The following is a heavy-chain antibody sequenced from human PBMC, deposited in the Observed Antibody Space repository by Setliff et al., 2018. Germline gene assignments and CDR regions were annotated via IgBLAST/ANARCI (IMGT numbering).Heavy chain of an antibody. D-gene: IGHD4-17*01. CDR2: LTASGDTT. V-gene: IGHV3-23*01. J-gene: IGHJ4*02. Sequence: LRLSCAASGFSFSSYAMSWVRQTPGKGLAWVSTLTASGDTTYYADSLQGRFTISRDNSKNTLCLQMSSLRAEDTAVYYCARAKLRDYQPKYFFEYWGQGTLVTVSS. CDR3: ARAKLRDYQPKYFFEY. CDR1: GFSFSSYA.